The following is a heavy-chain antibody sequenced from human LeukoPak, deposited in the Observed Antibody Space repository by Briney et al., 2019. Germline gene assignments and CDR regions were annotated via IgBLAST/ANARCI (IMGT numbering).Heavy chain of an antibody. J-gene: IGHJ6*02. D-gene: IGHD2-15*01. Sequence: KPSETLSLTCAVYGGSFSGYYWSWIRQPPGKGLEWIGEINHSGSTNYNPSLKSRVTISVDTSKNQFSLKLSSVTAADTAVYYCARRSHCIGDSCYPVWGQGTTVTVSS. CDR2: INHSGST. CDR1: GGSFSGYY. V-gene: IGHV4-34*01. CDR3: ARRSHCIGDSCYPV.